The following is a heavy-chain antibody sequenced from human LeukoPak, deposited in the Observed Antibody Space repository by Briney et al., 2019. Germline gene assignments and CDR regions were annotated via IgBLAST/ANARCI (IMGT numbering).Heavy chain of an antibody. J-gene: IGHJ3*02. D-gene: IGHD6-13*01. CDR3: ARDGWDIAAPNDAFDI. V-gene: IGHV1-18*01. Sequence: GASVKVSCKASGYTFTSYGISWVRQAPGQGLEWMGWISAYNGNTNYAQKLQGRVTMTTDTSTSTAYMELRSLRSDDTAVYYCARDGWDIAAPNDAFDIWGQGTMVTVSS. CDR1: GYTFTSYG. CDR2: ISAYNGNT.